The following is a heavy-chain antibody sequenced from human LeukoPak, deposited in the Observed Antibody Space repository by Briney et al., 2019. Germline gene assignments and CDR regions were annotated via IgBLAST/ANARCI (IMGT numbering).Heavy chain of an antibody. CDR3: AKEWEL. D-gene: IGHD1-26*01. J-gene: IGHJ4*02. V-gene: IGHV3-9*01. CDR1: GFTFDDYA. Sequence: SLRLSCAASGFTFDDYAMHWVRQAPGKGLEWVSGISWNSGSIGYADSVKGRFTISRDNAKNSLYLQMNSLRAEDTALYYCAKEWELGGQGTLVTVSS. CDR2: ISWNSGSI.